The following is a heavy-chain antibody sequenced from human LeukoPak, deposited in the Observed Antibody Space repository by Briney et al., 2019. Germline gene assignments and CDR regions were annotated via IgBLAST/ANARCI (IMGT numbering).Heavy chain of an antibody. CDR3: TGEIVGVSYDYNGMDV. J-gene: IGHJ6*02. Sequence: ASVKVSCKASGYIFTNYYMQWVQQAPGQGLEWMGWMHPNNGGTSYAQKFLGRVTMTRDTSISTAYMELSRLQYDDTAVYYCTGEIVGVSYDYNGMDVWGQGTTVTVSS. CDR2: MHPNNGGT. V-gene: IGHV1-2*02. CDR1: GYIFTNYY. D-gene: IGHD1-26*01.